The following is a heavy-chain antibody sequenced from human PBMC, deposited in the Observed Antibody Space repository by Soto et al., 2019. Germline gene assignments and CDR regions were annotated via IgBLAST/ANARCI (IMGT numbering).Heavy chain of an antibody. CDR1: GFSFSTSGVG. CDR2: IYWDDDQ. D-gene: IGHD4-17*01. Sequence: QITLKESGPTLVKPTQTLTLTCTFSGFSFSTSGVGVGWIRQPPGKAMEWLALIYWDDDQRYSPSLKSSLTITKDPSKYQVVLTMTNMDPVDTATYYCALRYGDYVGQYWYFDLWGRGTLVTVSS. V-gene: IGHV2-5*02. CDR3: ALRYGDYVGQYWYFDL. J-gene: IGHJ2*01.